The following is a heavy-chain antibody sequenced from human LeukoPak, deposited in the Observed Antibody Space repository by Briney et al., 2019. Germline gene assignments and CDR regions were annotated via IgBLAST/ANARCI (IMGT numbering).Heavy chain of an antibody. CDR1: GYTFTSYD. CDR3: ASGDYLSLGYYYGMDV. Sequence: ASVKVSCKASGYTFTSYDINWVRQATGQGLEWMGWMNPNSGNTGYAQKFQGRVTMTRNASISTAYMELSSLRSEDTAVYYCASGDYLSLGYYYGMDVWGQGTTVTVSS. V-gene: IGHV1-8*01. J-gene: IGHJ6*02. D-gene: IGHD4-17*01. CDR2: MNPNSGNT.